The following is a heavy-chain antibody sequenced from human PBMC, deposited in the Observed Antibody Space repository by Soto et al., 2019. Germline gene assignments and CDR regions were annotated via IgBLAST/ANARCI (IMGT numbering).Heavy chain of an antibody. J-gene: IGHJ6*02. CDR2: ISSSGSTI. CDR3: ARGFEGWTEYYGMDV. Sequence: GGSLRLSCAASGFTFSSYEMNWVRQAPGKGLEWVSYISSSGSTIYYADSVKGRFTISRDNAKNSLYLQMNSLRAEDTAVYYCARGFEGWTEYYGMDVWGQGTTVTFSS. CDR1: GFTFSSYE. V-gene: IGHV3-48*03. D-gene: IGHD3-9*01.